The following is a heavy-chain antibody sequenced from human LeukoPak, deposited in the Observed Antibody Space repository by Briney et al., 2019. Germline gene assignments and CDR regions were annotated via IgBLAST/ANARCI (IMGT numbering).Heavy chain of an antibody. CDR1: GGSISNSGYY. Sequence: KTSETLSITCAVSGGSISNSGYYWAWIRQPPGKGLEYIGNIHYSDSALYNPSLQSRATILVDTSKNQFSLKLSSVTAADTAVYYCARRRAAAGPFDYWGQGTLVTVSS. CDR2: IHYSDSA. CDR3: ARRRAAAGPFDY. J-gene: IGHJ4*02. V-gene: IGHV4-39*01. D-gene: IGHD6-13*01.